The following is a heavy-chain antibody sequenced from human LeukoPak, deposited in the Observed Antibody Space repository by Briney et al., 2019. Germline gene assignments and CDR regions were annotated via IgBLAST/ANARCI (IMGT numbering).Heavy chain of an antibody. J-gene: IGHJ4*02. CDR3: AREVISTPSYFDY. V-gene: IGHV3-7*03. CDR2: VKQDGSEK. D-gene: IGHD2-2*01. Sequence: GGSLRLSCAASGFTFSSYWMSWVRQAPGKGLEWVANVKQDGSEKHYVDSVKGRFTMSRDSSKNTLYLQMNSLGADDTAVYYCAREVISTPSYFDYWGQGILVTVSS. CDR1: GFTFSSYW.